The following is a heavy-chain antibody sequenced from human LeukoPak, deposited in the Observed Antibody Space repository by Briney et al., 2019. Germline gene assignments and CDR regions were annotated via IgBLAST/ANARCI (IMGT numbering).Heavy chain of an antibody. J-gene: IGHJ4*02. CDR2: ISYDGSNK. CDR1: GFTFSSYA. Sequence: GGSLRLSCAASGFTFSSYAMHWVRQAPGKGLEWVAVISYDGSNKYYADSVKGRFTISRDNSKNTLYLQMNSLRAEDTAVYYCARGYSGYQGRCRWGQGTLVTVSS. V-gene: IGHV3-30-3*01. D-gene: IGHD5-12*01. CDR3: ARGYSGYQGRCR.